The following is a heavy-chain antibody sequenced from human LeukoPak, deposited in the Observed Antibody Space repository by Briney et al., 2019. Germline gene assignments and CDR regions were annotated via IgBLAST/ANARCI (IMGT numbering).Heavy chain of an antibody. V-gene: IGHV3-21*01. Sequence: GGSLRLSCAASGFTFSSYSMNWVRQAPGKGLEWVSSISSSSSYIYYADSVKGRFTISRDNAKNSLYLQMNRLRGEDTAVYYCARQEGIEGPDYWGQGTLVTVSS. D-gene: IGHD6-13*01. CDR1: GFTFSSYS. J-gene: IGHJ4*02. CDR3: ARQEGIEGPDY. CDR2: ISSSSSYI.